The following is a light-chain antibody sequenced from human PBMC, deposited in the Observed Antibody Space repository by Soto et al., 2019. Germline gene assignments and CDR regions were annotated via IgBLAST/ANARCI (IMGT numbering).Light chain of an antibody. CDR3: QHYNSYSWT. Sequence: VQMTQSPSTLSASVGDRVTITCRASDSISTWLAWFQQRPGKAPKLLIYKASTLESGVPPRFSGRGSGREFTLTISSLEPDDFATYYCQHYNSYSWTFGQGTKVDI. J-gene: IGKJ1*01. CDR1: DSISTW. CDR2: KAS. V-gene: IGKV1-5*03.